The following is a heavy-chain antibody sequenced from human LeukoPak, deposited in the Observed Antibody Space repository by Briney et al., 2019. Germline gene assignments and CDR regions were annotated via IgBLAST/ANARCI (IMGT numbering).Heavy chain of an antibody. CDR3: GRHFYGLDY. V-gene: IGHV5-51*01. Sequence: GESLKISCKASGNNYWISWVRQMPGKGLEWLGILYFGDSDTRYSPSFQGRLTISVDKSISTAYLQLSSLKASDTAIYFCGRHFYGLDYWGQGTLVTVSS. CDR1: GNNYW. J-gene: IGHJ4*02. CDR2: LYFGDSDT. D-gene: IGHD2/OR15-2a*01.